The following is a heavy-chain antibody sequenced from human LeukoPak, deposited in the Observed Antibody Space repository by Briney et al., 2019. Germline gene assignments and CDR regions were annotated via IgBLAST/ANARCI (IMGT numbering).Heavy chain of an antibody. Sequence: SETLSLTCTVSGGSISSGSYYWSWIRQPAGKRLEWIGHIYRSGSTYYNPSLKSRVTISVDTSKNQFSLKLSSVTAADTAVYYCARGVVGYFDYWGQGTLVTVSS. D-gene: IGHD6-6*01. J-gene: IGHJ4*02. V-gene: IGHV4-61*09. CDR2: IYRSGST. CDR1: GGSISSGSYY. CDR3: ARGVVGYFDY.